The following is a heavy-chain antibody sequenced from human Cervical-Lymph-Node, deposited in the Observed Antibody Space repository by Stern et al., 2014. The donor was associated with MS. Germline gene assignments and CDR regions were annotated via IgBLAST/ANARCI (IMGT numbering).Heavy chain of an antibody. D-gene: IGHD1-26*01. CDR1: GFTFSTYA. CDR3: ARNDQRYSGTQGDF. V-gene: IGHV3-30*04. Sequence: QVQLGQSGGGVVQPGRSLRLSCAAAGFTFSTYAMHWVRQAPGKGLEWVAFISYDGDNIYYADSVKGRFTISRDNSKNTLYLQMNGLRADDTAVYYCARNDQRYSGTQGDFWGQGTLVTVSS. CDR2: ISYDGDNI. J-gene: IGHJ4*02.